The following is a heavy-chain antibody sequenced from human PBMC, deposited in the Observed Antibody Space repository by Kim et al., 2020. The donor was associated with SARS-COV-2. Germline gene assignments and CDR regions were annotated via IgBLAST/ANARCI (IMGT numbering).Heavy chain of an antibody. Sequence: VKGRFNISRDNAKNTLYLQMTSLRAEGTAVYYVARGGARGEIITPGYWGQGTLVTVSS. V-gene: IGHV3-74*01. CDR3: ARGGARGEIITPGY. D-gene: IGHD3-22*01. J-gene: IGHJ4*02.